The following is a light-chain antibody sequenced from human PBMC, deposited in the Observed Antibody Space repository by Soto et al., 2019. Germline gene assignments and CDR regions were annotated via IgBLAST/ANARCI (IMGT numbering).Light chain of an antibody. CDR1: QSVISSF. V-gene: IGKV3-20*01. CDR3: QHYGTSPT. CDR2: GAS. Sequence: EIVLTQSPGTLSSSPGERATLSCRASQSVISSFLAWYQQKPGRAPRLLIYGASNRATGIPDRFSGSGSGTDFTHTISRLEPEDFAVYYCQHYGTSPTFGQGTQVEMK. J-gene: IGKJ1*01.